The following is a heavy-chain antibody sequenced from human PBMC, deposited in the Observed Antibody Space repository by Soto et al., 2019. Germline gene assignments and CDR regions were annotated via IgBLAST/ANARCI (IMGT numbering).Heavy chain of an antibody. J-gene: IGHJ5*02. D-gene: IGHD3-3*01. CDR1: GGAISGYY. V-gene: IGHV4-4*07. CDR3: ARGQRFFDSFDP. CDR2: IYSSGGT. Sequence: PSETLSLTCPVSGGAISGYYWTWIRQSAGKGLEWIGRIYSSGGTKYNPSLQSRVTMSLDTSKNQFSLRLTSVTAADTAVYYCARGQRFFDSFDPWGQGTLVT.